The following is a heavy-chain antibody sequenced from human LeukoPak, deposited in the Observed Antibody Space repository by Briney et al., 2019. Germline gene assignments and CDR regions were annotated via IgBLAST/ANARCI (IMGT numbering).Heavy chain of an antibody. CDR3: ARGLGTYSRSPALDS. CDR2: ISAYNSNT. V-gene: IGHV1-18*01. J-gene: IGHJ4*02. Sequence: GASVKVSCKASGYTFTSYGINWVRQAPGQGLEWMGWISAYNSNTHYAQKLQGRVTMTTETSTGTAFMELRSLRSDDTAVYYCARGLGTYSRSPALDSWGQGTLVSVSS. D-gene: IGHD6-13*01. CDR1: GYTFTSYG.